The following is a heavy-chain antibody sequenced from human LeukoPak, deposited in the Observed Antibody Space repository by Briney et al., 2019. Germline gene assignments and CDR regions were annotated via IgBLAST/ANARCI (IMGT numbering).Heavy chain of an antibody. Sequence: ASVKVSCKASGYTFTSYGISWVRQAPGQGLEWIGRISAYNGNTNYAQKFQGRVTMTRDTSITTAYMDLSRLRSDDTAVYYCARGVGGNARWRNFDWSKKIPMRDYFDYWGQGTLVTVSS. CDR2: ISAYNGNT. CDR1: GYTFTSYG. V-gene: IGHV1-18*01. D-gene: IGHD3-9*01. CDR3: ARGVGGNARWRNFDWSKKIPMRDYFDY. J-gene: IGHJ4*02.